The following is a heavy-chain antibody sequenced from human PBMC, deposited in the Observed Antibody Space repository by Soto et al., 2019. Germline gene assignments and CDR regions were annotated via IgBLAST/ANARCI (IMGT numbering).Heavy chain of an antibody. Sequence: QPVGSLRLSCAASGFTVSSNYMSWVRQAPGKGLEWVSVIYSGGSTYYADSVKGRFTISRDNSKNTLYLQMNSLRAEDSAVYYCARDIAVAAYAFDIWGQGTMVTVSS. V-gene: IGHV3-53*01. CDR2: IYSGGST. CDR3: ARDIAVAAYAFDI. D-gene: IGHD6-19*01. J-gene: IGHJ3*02. CDR1: GFTVSSNY.